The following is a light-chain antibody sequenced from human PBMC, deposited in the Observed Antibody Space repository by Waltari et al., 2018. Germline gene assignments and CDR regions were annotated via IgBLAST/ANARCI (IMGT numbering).Light chain of an antibody. CDR1: TSDVGKYNL. CDR3: CSYAGSAISV. CDR2: DVN. Sequence: QSALTQPATVSGSPGQSITISCTGTTSDVGKYNLVSWYQQHPSKAPTLILYDVNKRPSGGSTRCAGSKSGNTASLTITGLQAADETYYYCCSYAGSAISVFGGGTKVTVL. J-gene: IGLJ3*02. V-gene: IGLV2-23*02.